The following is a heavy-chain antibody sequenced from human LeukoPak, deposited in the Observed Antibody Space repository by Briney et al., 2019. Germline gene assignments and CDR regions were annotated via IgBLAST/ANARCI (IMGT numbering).Heavy chain of an antibody. J-gene: IGHJ3*02. CDR1: GGSISNSYY. D-gene: IGHD1-1*01. V-gene: IGHV4-39*01. CDR3: ARLRYNWILPGPDALDI. CDR2: IYYSGST. Sequence: SETLSLTCTVSGGSISNSYYWGWIRQPPGKGLEWIGGIYYSGSTYYNPSLKSRVTISVDTSKNQFSLKLTSVTAADTAVYYCARLRYNWILPGPDALDIWGQGTKVTVSS.